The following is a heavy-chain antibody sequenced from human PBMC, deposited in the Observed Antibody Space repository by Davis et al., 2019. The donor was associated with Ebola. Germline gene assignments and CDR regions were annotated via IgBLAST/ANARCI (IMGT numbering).Heavy chain of an antibody. V-gene: IGHV1-18*04. J-gene: IGHJ4*02. CDR1: GYTFTNYG. D-gene: IGHD3-16*01. Sequence: ASVKVSCKASGYTFTNYGITWVRQAPGQGLEWMGWISAYNGNTNYAQKLQGRVTMTTDTSTSTAYMELRSLRSDDTGLYYCALHAGGVGFWGQGTLVSVSS. CDR3: ALHAGGVGF. CDR2: ISAYNGNT.